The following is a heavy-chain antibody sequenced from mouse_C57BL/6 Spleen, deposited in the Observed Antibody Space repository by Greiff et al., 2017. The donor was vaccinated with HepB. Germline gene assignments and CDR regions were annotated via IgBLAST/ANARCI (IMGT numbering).Heavy chain of an antibody. Sequence: EVKLMESGGGLVKPGGSLKLSCAASGFTFSDYGMHWVRQAPEKGLEWVAYISSGSSTIYYADTVKGRFTISRDNAKNTLFLQMTRLRSEDTAMYYCARSHYYGSSYGYFDVWGTGTTVTVSS. CDR3: ARSHYYGSSYGYFDV. CDR1: GFTFSDYG. J-gene: IGHJ1*03. CDR2: ISSGSSTI. D-gene: IGHD1-1*01. V-gene: IGHV5-17*01.